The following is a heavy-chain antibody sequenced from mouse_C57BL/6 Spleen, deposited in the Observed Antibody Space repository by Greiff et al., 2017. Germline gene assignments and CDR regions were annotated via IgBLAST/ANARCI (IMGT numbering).Heavy chain of an antibody. V-gene: IGHV2-2*01. CDR1: GFSLTSYG. Sequence: QVQLKESGPGLVQPSQSLSITCTVSGFSLTSYGVHWVRQSPGKGLEWLGVIWSGGSTDYNAAFISRLSISKDNSKSQVFFKMNSLQADDTAIYYCASPSYYSNLWFAYWGQGTLVTVSA. D-gene: IGHD2-5*01. CDR3: ASPSYYSNLWFAY. CDR2: IWSGGST. J-gene: IGHJ3*01.